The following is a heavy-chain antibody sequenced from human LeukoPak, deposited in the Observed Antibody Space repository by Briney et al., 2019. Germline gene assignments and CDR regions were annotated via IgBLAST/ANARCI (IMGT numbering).Heavy chain of an antibody. CDR3: ARDMWELPSDYYYDY. J-gene: IGHJ4*02. Sequence: GASVTVSFKSSGYTFTGHYLNWLRQAPGQGLEWMGRINPNSGDTKYADKFQGRVIMTRDTSTSTAYMELNGLRSNDTASYYCARDMWELPSDYYYDYWGQGTLVTVSS. V-gene: IGHV1-2*06. CDR1: GYTFTGHY. CDR2: INPNSGDT. D-gene: IGHD1-26*01.